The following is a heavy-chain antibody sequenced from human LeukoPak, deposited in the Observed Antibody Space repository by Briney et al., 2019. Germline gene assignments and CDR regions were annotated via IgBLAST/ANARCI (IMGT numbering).Heavy chain of an antibody. CDR3: AKGTTFDAFDM. J-gene: IGHJ3*02. D-gene: IGHD2/OR15-2a*01. CDR2: ISSSSSTI. Sequence: GGSLRLSCAASGFTFSSYAMNWVRQAPGKGLEWVSYISSSSSTIYYADSVKGRFTISRDNAKNSLYLQMNSLRAEDTALYYCAKGTTFDAFDMWGQGTMVTVSS. CDR1: GFTFSSYA. V-gene: IGHV3-48*04.